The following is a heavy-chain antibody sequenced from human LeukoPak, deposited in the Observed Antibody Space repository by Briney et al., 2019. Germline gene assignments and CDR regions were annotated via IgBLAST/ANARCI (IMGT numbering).Heavy chain of an antibody. CDR1: GGTFSSYA. J-gene: IGHJ4*02. V-gene: IGHV1-69*06. CDR3: ASRDSSWSFDY. Sequence: ASVKVSCKASGGTFSSYAISWVRQAPGQGLEWMGGIIPIFGTANYAQKFQGRVTITADKPTSTAYMELSSLGSEDTAVYYCASRDSSWSFDYWGQGTLVTVSS. CDR2: IIPIFGTA. D-gene: IGHD6-13*01.